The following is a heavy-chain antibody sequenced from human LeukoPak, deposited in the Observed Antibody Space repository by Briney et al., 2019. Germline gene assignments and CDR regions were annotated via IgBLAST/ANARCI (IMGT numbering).Heavy chain of an antibody. CDR2: INSRGGST. D-gene: IGHD3-10*01. V-gene: IGHV3-23*01. CDR3: AKGPMAWFDY. CDR1: GFTFSHSW. J-gene: IGHJ4*02. Sequence: GGSLRLSCAASGFTFSHSWMTWVRQAPGKGLEWVSAINSRGGSTYYADSVKGRFTISRDNSKNTLYLQMNSLRAEDTAIYYCAKGPMAWFDYWGQGTLVTVSS.